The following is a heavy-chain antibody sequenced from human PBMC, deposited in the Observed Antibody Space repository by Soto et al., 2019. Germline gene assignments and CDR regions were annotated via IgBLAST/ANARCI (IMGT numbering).Heavy chain of an antibody. CDR2: IYYSGRT. D-gene: IGHD3-10*01. J-gene: IGHJ4*02. V-gene: IGHV4-59*01. Sequence: QVQLQESGPGLVKPSETLSLTCTVSGGSISSYYWSWIRQPPGKGLEWIGYIYYSGRTNYNPSLKSRVTKAVDTAKNQFSLKLSSVTAADTAVYYYARDYYGSGSPPLGYWGQGTLVTVSS. CDR1: GGSISSYY. CDR3: ARDYYGSGSPPLGY.